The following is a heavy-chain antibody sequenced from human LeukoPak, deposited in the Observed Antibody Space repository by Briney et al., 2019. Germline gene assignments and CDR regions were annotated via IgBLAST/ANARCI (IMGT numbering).Heavy chain of an antibody. V-gene: IGHV1-46*01. Sequence: SVKVSCKASGYTFTSYYIFWVRQAPGQGLEWMGIINPRTGSTSYSQKFQGRVTISRSTPISTAYMDLSSLRSEDTAVYYCTRGWTDWGQGTLVTVSS. CDR2: INPRTGST. D-gene: IGHD1-1*01. J-gene: IGHJ4*02. CDR3: TRGWTD. CDR1: GYTFTSYY.